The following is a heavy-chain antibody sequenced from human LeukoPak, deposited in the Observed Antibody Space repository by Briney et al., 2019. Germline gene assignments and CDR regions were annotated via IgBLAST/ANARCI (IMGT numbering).Heavy chain of an antibody. D-gene: IGHD3-22*01. V-gene: IGHV4-34*01. Sequence: PSETLSLTCAVYGGSFSGYYWSWIRQPPGKGLEWIGEINHSGSTNYNPSLKSRVTISVDTSKNQFSLKLSSVTAADTAVYYCARRKRTMIPGARSQYYFDYWGQGTLVTVSS. CDR1: GGSFSGYY. J-gene: IGHJ4*02. CDR2: INHSGST. CDR3: ARRKRTMIPGARSQYYFDY.